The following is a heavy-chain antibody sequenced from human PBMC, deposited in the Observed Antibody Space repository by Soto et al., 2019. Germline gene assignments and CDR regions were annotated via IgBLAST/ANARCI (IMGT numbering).Heavy chain of an antibody. J-gene: IGHJ6*02. CDR3: ARGGYYDSSGSRNYHYYGMDV. D-gene: IGHD3-22*01. V-gene: IGHV1-18*01. Sequence: QAQLVQSGAEVKKPGASVKVSCKASGYTFSSYGISWVRQAPGQGLEWLGWISPYNDDTKYAQKLQGRVTMTTDTSTRTAYMILRSLRSDDTGVYFCARGGYYDSSGSRNYHYYGMDVWGQGTTVTVSS. CDR1: GYTFSSYG. CDR2: ISPYNDDT.